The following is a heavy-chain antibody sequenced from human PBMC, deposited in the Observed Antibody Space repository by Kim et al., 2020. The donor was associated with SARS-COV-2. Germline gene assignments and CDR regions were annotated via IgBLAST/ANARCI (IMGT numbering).Heavy chain of an antibody. D-gene: IGHD3-22*01. V-gene: IGHV4-59*13. J-gene: IGHJ3*02. Sequence: SETLSLTCTVSGGSISSYYWSWIRQPPGKGLEWIGYIYYSGSTNYNPSLKSRVTISVDTSKNQFSLKLSSVTAADTAVYYCARVRRYYDSSGYYLDAFDIWCQGTMVTVSS. CDR3: ARVRRYYDSSGYYLDAFDI. CDR1: GGSISSYY. CDR2: IYYSGST.